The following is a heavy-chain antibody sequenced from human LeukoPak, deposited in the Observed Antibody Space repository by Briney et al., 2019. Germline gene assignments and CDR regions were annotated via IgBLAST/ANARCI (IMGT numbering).Heavy chain of an antibody. Sequence: PSEALSLTCTVSGGSISSSSYYWGWIRQPPGKGLEWIGSIYYSGSTYYNPSLKSRVTISVDTSKNQFSLKLSSVTAADTAVYYCAKTSSSWYAYYYYYMDVWGKGTTVTVSS. J-gene: IGHJ6*03. D-gene: IGHD6-13*01. CDR1: GGSISSSSYY. V-gene: IGHV4-39*07. CDR3: AKTSSSWYAYYYYYMDV. CDR2: IYYSGST.